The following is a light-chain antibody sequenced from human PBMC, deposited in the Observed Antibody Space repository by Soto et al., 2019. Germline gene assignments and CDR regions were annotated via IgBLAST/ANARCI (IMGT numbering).Light chain of an antibody. CDR3: QQLNGYPLT. CDR2: AAS. J-gene: IGKJ4*01. V-gene: IGKV1-6*01. CDR1: QGIRDE. Sequence: AIQMTQSPSSLSASVGDRVTITCRASQGIRDELGWYQQKAGKAPNLLISAASRLQSGVPSRFSGSGSGTDFTLTISSLQPDDFATFFCQQLNGYPLTFGGGTKVDIK.